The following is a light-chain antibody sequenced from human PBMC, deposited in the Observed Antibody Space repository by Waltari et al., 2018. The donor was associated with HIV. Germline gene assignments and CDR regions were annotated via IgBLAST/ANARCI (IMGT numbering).Light chain of an antibody. CDR1: QSVSSTY. Sequence: EIVLTQSPGTLSLSPGERATLPGRASQSVSSTYLAWYQQTPGQAPRLLIYGASSRATGIPDRFSGSGSGTDFSLTISRLEPDDFAVYYCQQYGSSPRTFGQGTKVEIK. V-gene: IGKV3-20*01. CDR3: QQYGSSPRT. CDR2: GAS. J-gene: IGKJ1*01.